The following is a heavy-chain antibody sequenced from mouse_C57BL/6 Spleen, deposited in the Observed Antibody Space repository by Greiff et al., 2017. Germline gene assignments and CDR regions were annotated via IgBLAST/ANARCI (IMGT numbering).Heavy chain of an antibody. CDR2: ISDGGSYT. CDR3: AREKGMITSYYFDY. Sequence: DVKLVESGGGLVKPGGSLKLSCAASGFTFSSYAMSWVRQTPEKRLEWVATISDGGSYTYYPDNVKGRFTISRDNAKNNLYLQMSHLKSEDTAMYYCAREKGMITSYYFDYWGQGTTLTVSS. D-gene: IGHD2-4*01. J-gene: IGHJ2*01. V-gene: IGHV5-4*01. CDR1: GFTFSSYA.